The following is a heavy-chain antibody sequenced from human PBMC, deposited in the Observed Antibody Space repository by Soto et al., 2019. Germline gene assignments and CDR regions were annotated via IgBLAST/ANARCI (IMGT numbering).Heavy chain of an antibody. D-gene: IGHD2-15*01. CDR3: ARDAGIVVVVAATYWFDP. CDR1: GYTFTGYY. CDR2: INPNSGGT. V-gene: IGHV1-2*02. Sequence: ASVKVSFKASGYTFTGYYMHWVRQAPGQGLEWMGWINPNSGGTNYAQKFQGRVTMTRDTSISTAYMELSRLRSDDTAVYYCARDAGIVVVVAATYWFDPWGQGTLVTVSS. J-gene: IGHJ5*02.